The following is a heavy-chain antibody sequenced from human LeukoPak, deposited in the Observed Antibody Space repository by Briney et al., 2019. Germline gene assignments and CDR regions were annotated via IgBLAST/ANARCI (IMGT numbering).Heavy chain of an antibody. CDR2: ISYDGSNK. CDR3: ATPGYSSGWYGGPFDY. D-gene: IGHD6-19*01. J-gene: IGHJ4*02. Sequence: GGSLRLSCAASGFTFSSYGVHWVRQAPGKGLEWVAVISYDGSNKYYADSVKGRFTISRDNSKNTLYLQMNSLRAEDTAVYYCATPGYSSGWYGGPFDYWGQGTLVTVSS. V-gene: IGHV3-30*03. CDR1: GFTFSSYG.